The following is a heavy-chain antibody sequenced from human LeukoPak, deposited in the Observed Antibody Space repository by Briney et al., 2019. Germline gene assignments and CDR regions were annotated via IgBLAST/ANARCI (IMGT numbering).Heavy chain of an antibody. Sequence: SETLSLTCIVSGDSISSYYWSWIRQPPGKGLEWIGYIYYSGSTNYNPSLKSRVTISVDASKNHFSLKLSSVTAADTAVYYCARDRSLGIIDYWGQGTLITVSS. V-gene: IGHV4-59*01. CDR2: IYYSGST. J-gene: IGHJ4*02. CDR3: ARDRSLGIIDY. D-gene: IGHD3-16*01. CDR1: GDSISSYY.